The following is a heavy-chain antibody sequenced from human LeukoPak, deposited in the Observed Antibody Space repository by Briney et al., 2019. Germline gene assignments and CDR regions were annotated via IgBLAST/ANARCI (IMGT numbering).Heavy chain of an antibody. CDR3: AKRGVVIRVILVGFHKEAYYFDS. V-gene: IGHV3-23*01. Sequence: GGSLRLSCAVSGFTLSNYGMSWVRQAPGKGLEWVAGISGSGGSTNYADSAKGRFTISRDNPKNTLYLQMNSLRAEDTAVYFCAKRGVVIRVILVGFHKEAYYFDSWGQGALVIVSS. CDR1: GFTLSNYG. J-gene: IGHJ4*02. CDR2: ISGSGGST. D-gene: IGHD3-22*01.